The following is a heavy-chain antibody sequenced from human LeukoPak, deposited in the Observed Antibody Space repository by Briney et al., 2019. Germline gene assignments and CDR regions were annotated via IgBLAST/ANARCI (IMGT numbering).Heavy chain of an antibody. CDR3: AKDDWWRLPNPYYFDY. V-gene: IGHV3-23*01. Sequence: GGSLRPSCAASGFTFSSYAMSWVRQAPGKGLEWVSAISGSGGSTYYADSVKGRFTISRDNFKNTLYLQMNSLRAEDTAVYYCAKDDWWRLPNPYYFDYWGQGTLVTVSS. D-gene: IGHD2-21*02. J-gene: IGHJ4*02. CDR2: ISGSGGST. CDR1: GFTFSSYA.